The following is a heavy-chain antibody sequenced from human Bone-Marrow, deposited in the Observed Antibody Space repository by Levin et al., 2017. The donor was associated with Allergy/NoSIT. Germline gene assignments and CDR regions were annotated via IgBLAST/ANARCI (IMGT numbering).Heavy chain of an antibody. CDR2: IKSKRYGETR. D-gene: IGHD3-22*01. V-gene: IGHV3-15*01. J-gene: IGHJ3*02. Sequence: GGSLRLSCVASGFTFYDAWMTWVRQAPGKGLEWVGHIKSKRYGETRDYAAPVKGRFSISRDDSKNTVYLQMNNLKVEDTAVYYCSTGGYYDSSGFYNPTPDDALDTWGRGTTVTVSS. CDR1: GFTFYDAW. CDR3: STGGYYDSSGFYNPTPDDALDT.